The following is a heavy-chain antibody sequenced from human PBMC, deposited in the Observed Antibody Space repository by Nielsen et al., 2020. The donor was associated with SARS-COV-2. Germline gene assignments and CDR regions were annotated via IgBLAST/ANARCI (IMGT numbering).Heavy chain of an antibody. J-gene: IGHJ6*02. V-gene: IGHV3-11*04. D-gene: IGHD2-2*01. Sequence: GGSLRLSCAASGFTFSDYYMSWIRQAPGKGLEWVSYISSSGSTIYYADSVKGRFTISRDNAKNSLYLQMNSLRAEDTAVYYCARGGYCSSTSCYREAYYGMDVWGQGTMVTVSS. CDR3: ARGGYCSSTSCYREAYYGMDV. CDR2: ISSSGSTI. CDR1: GFTFSDYY.